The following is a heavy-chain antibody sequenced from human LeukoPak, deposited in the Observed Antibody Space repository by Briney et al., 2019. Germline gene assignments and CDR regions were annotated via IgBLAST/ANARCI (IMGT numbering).Heavy chain of an antibody. CDR2: INHSGST. CDR3: ARGDPWTLYCGGDCLVN. Sequence: SETLSLTCTVSGGSISSSSYYWGWIRQPPGKGLEWIGEINHSGSTNYNPSLKSRVTISVDTSKNHFSLKLSSVTAADTAVYYCARGDPWTLYCGGDCLVNWGQGTLVTVSS. V-gene: IGHV4-39*02. J-gene: IGHJ4*02. D-gene: IGHD2-21*02. CDR1: GGSISSSSYY.